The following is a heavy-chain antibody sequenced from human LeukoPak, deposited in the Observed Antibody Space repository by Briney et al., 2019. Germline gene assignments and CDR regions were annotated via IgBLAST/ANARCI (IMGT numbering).Heavy chain of an antibody. J-gene: IGHJ4*02. D-gene: IGHD2-8*01. V-gene: IGHV1-2*02. CDR2: INPNTGGT. Sequence: ASVKVSCKASGYSFTGNYIHWVRQAPGQGFEWMGWINPNTGGTNYAQKFKGRVLMTRDTSISTAYLELSSLKSDDTAVYYCARVGYCSRGVCYNYDYWGQGAQVIVSS. CDR3: ARVGYCSRGVCYNYDY. CDR1: GYSFTGNY.